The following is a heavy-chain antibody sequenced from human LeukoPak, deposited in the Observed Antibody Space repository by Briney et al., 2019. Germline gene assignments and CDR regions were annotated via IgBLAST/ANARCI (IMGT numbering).Heavy chain of an antibody. V-gene: IGHV3-74*01. CDR2: IKGDGITT. CDR3: AKDLHEIAADY. D-gene: IGHD2-21*01. CDR1: GFTFSSFW. J-gene: IGHJ4*02. Sequence: GGSLTLSSEASGFTFSSFWMHWVRQAPGKGLVWVARIKGDGITTNYADPAKGRFTVSRDNAKNTVYLQMNSLRAEDTAVYYCAKDLHEIAADYWGQGTLVTVAS.